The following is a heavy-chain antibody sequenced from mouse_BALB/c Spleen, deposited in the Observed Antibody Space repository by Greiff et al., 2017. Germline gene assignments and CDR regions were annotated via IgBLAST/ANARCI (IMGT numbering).Heavy chain of an antibody. CDR1: GFSLTSYG. CDR3: ARNVYDYDSWFAY. CDR2: IWSGGST. D-gene: IGHD2-4*01. Sequence: VQLVESGPGLVQPSQSLSITCTVSGFSLTSYGVHWVRQSPGKGLEWLGVIWSGGSTDYNAAFISRLSISKDNSKSQVFFKMNSLQANDTAIYYCARNVYDYDSWFAYWGQGTLVTVSA. V-gene: IGHV2-2*02. J-gene: IGHJ3*01.